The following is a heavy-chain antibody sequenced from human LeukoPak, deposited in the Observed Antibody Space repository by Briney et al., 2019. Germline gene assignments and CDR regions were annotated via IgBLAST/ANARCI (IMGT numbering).Heavy chain of an antibody. CDR2: INHSGST. J-gene: IGHJ6*03. V-gene: IGHV4-34*01. CDR1: GGSFSGYY. Sequence: SETLSLTCAVYGGSFSGYYWSWIRQPPGKGLEWIGEINHSGSTNYNPSLKSRVTISVDTSKNQFSLKLSSVTAADTAVYYCARQVLRYFDIYHYYMDVWGKGTTVTVSS. D-gene: IGHD3-9*01. CDR3: ARQVLRYFDIYHYYMDV.